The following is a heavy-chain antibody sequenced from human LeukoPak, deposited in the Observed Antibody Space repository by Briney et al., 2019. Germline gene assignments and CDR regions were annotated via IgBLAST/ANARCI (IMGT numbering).Heavy chain of an antibody. Sequence: PGGSLRLSCAASGFPFSSYGMHWLRQAPGKGLEWVAFIRYDGSNKYYAESVKGRFTISRDNSKDTLYLQMNSLRAEDTAVYSCAKPEWELRYFDYWGQGTLVTVSS. CDR1: GFPFSSYG. CDR2: IRYDGSNK. J-gene: IGHJ4*02. CDR3: AKPEWELRYFDY. V-gene: IGHV3-30*02. D-gene: IGHD1-26*01.